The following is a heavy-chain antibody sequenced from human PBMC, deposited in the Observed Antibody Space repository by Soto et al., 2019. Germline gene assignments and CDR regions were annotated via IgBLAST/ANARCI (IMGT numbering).Heavy chain of an antibody. Sequence: QVQLVQSGAEVKKPGASVKVSCKASGYTFTSYAMHWVRQAPGQRLEWMGWINAGNGNTQYSQKFQGRVTITRDTSASTAYMELSSLRSEDTAVYYCARDKEQWLIYYFDYWGQGTLVTVSS. J-gene: IGHJ4*02. V-gene: IGHV1-3*01. CDR3: ARDKEQWLIYYFDY. CDR1: GYTFTSYA. D-gene: IGHD6-19*01. CDR2: INAGNGNT.